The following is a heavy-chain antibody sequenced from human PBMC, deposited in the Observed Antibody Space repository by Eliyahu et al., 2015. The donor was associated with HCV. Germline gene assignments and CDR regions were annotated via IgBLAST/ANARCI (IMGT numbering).Heavy chain of an antibody. Sequence: QVQLQESGPGLVKPSETLSLTCTVSGASISTYYWSWIRQPPGRGLEWIGYIHYSGXTNYXPSLKSRVTMSVDTSKNQFSLKLSSVTAADTAVYYCSSGGGGIAVAGTGGWFDPWGQGTLVTVSS. J-gene: IGHJ5*02. V-gene: IGHV4-59*01. CDR1: GASISTYY. CDR3: SSGGGGIAVAGTGGWFDP. D-gene: IGHD6-19*01. CDR2: IHYSGXT.